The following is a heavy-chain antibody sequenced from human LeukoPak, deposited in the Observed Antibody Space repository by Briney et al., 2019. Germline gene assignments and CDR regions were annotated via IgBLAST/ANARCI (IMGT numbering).Heavy chain of an antibody. CDR3: ARVLGSGSYPFKKYYFDY. V-gene: IGHV1-2*02. Sequence: ASVKVSCKASGHTFTGYYMHWVRQAPGQGLEWMGWINPNSGGTNYAQEFQGRLTMTRDTSISTAYMELSRLRSDDTAVYYCARVLGSGSYPFKKYYFDYWGQGTLVTVSS. D-gene: IGHD1-26*01. CDR1: GHTFTGYY. CDR2: INPNSGGT. J-gene: IGHJ4*02.